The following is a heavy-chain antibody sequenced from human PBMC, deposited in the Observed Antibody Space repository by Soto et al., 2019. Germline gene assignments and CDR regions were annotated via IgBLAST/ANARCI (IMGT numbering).Heavy chain of an antibody. CDR3: ATGGMATIWLRLTPRYYFDY. CDR2: IIPIFGTA. D-gene: IGHD5-12*01. V-gene: IGHV1-69*12. CDR1: GGTFSSYA. Sequence: QVQLVQSGAEVKKPGSSVKVSCKASGGTFSSYAISWVRQAPGQGLEWMGGIIPIFGTANYAQKFQGRVTITADESTITHYMXLSSLRSEDTAVYYCATGGMATIWLRLTPRYYFDYWGQGTLVTVSS. J-gene: IGHJ4*02.